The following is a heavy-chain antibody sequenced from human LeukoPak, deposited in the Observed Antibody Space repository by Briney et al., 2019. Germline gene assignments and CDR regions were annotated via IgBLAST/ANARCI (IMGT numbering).Heavy chain of an antibody. CDR3: ARGKYCSGGSCYYPGGY. CDR1: GFTFSNYW. V-gene: IGHV3-23*01. Sequence: GGSLRLSCAASGFTFSNYWMSWVCQAPGKGLEWVSAISGSGGSTYYADSVKGRFTISRDNSKNTLYLQMNSLRAEDTAVYYCARGKYCSGGSCYYPGGYWGQGTLVTVSS. J-gene: IGHJ4*02. CDR2: ISGSGGST. D-gene: IGHD2-15*01.